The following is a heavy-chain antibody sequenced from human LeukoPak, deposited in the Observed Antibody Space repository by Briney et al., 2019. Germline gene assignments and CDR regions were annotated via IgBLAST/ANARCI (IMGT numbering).Heavy chain of an antibody. D-gene: IGHD5-18*01. J-gene: IGHJ4*02. Sequence: ASVKVSCKAAGYSFTSYDINWVRQATGQGLEWMGWMNPNSGNTAYAQKFQGRVTMSRNTSISTTCMELSSLRSEDTAVYYCARGLGRTAMVTRGGVRFDYWGQGTLVTVSS. CDR2: MNPNSGNT. CDR1: GYSFTSYD. V-gene: IGHV1-8*01. CDR3: ARGLGRTAMVTRGGVRFDY.